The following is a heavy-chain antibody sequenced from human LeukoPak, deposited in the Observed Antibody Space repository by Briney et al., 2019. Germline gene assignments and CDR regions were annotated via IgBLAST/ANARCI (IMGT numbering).Heavy chain of an antibody. CDR2: ISYDGNNK. V-gene: IGHV3-30-3*01. J-gene: IGHJ4*02. CDR1: GFTFSNYA. CDR3: ARGGSGWYFDY. Sequence: PGRSLRLSCAASGFTFSNYAIHWVRQAPGKGLEWVAVISYDGNNKYYADSLKGRFTSSRDNSKNTLYLQMNSLRAEDTAVYYCARGGSGWYFDYWGQGTLVTVSS. D-gene: IGHD6-19*01.